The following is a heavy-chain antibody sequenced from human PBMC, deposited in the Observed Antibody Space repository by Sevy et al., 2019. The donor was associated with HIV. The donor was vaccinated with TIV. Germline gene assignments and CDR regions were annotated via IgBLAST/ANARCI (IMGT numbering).Heavy chain of an antibody. Sequence: SETLSLTCTVSGGSITSHYWNWIRQPPGKGLEWIANIYYNGHINYNPSLKSRVTLSLDTSKNQFSLRLSSVTAADTAMYYCAGENAWGTGYSWGQGTLVTVSS. CDR3: AGENAWGTGYS. D-gene: IGHD2-21*01. V-gene: IGHV4-59*08. CDR1: GGSITSHY. J-gene: IGHJ5*02. CDR2: IYYNGHI.